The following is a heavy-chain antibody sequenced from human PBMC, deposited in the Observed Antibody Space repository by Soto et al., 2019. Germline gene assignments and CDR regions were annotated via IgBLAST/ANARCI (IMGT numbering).Heavy chain of an antibody. CDR3: AREAIIVIAAPEYYFDY. CDR1: GFDVSNTD. CDR2: IYSGGYT. J-gene: IGHJ4*02. V-gene: IGHV3-66*01. Sequence: GGSLRLSCAASGFDVSNTDMSWVRQAPGKGLEWVSVIYSGGYTNYADSVKGRFIVSRDSPKNTPYLQMDSLRAEDTAVYYCAREAIIVIAAPEYYFDYWGQGTLVTVSS. D-gene: IGHD3-22*01.